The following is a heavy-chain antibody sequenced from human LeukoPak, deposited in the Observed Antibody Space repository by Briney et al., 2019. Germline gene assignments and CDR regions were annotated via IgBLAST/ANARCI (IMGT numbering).Heavy chain of an antibody. Sequence: ASVKVSCKASGYTFIRYYMHWVRQAPGQGLEWMGIINPSGGSTSYAQKFQGRVTMTRDTSTSTVYMELSRLRSEDTAVYSCARGGYGDRIDYWGQGTLVSVSS. J-gene: IGHJ4*02. CDR3: ARGGYGDRIDY. D-gene: IGHD4-17*01. CDR1: GYTFIRYY. V-gene: IGHV1-46*01. CDR2: INPSGGST.